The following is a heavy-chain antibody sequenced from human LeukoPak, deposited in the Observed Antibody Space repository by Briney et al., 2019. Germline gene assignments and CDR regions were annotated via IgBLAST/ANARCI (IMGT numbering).Heavy chain of an antibody. D-gene: IGHD3-16*01. CDR2: INQSGGRN. V-gene: IGHV3-7*05. CDR1: GFTSSRFW. CDR3: ARDVEGGTFDI. J-gene: IGHJ3*02. Sequence: GGALRLSCAASGFTSSRFWMNWVRQAPGGGLEWVANINQSGGRNNYVDSVKGRFTISRDNAKISLFLEMSSLRADDTAVYFCARDVEGGTFDIWGQGTTVTVSS.